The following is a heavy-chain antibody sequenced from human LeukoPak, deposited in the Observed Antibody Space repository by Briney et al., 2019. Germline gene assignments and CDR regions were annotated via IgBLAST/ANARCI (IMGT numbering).Heavy chain of an antibody. D-gene: IGHD3-16*02. J-gene: IGHJ5*02. CDR3: ARGLGLGELSSPSWFDP. CDR2: ISAYNGNT. Sequence: ASVKVSCKASGYTFTSYGISWVRQAPGQGLEWMGWISAYNGNTNYAQKLQGRVTMTTDTSTSTAYMELRSLRSDDTAVYYCARGLGLGELSSPSWFDPWGQGTLVTVSS. CDR1: GYTFTSYG. V-gene: IGHV1-18*01.